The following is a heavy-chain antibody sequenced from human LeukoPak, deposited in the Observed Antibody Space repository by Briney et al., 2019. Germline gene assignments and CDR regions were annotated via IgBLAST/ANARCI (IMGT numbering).Heavy chain of an antibody. D-gene: IGHD6-13*01. CDR1: GGSFSGYY. V-gene: IGHV4-34*01. CDR3: ARGIGYSSSWYRRNWFDP. Sequence: SETLSLTCAVYGGSFSGYYWSWIRQPPGKGLEWIGAINHSGSTNYNPSLKSRVTISVDTSKNQFSLKLSSVTAADTAVYYCARGIGYSSSWYRRNWFDPWGQGTLVTVSS. J-gene: IGHJ5*02. CDR2: INHSGST.